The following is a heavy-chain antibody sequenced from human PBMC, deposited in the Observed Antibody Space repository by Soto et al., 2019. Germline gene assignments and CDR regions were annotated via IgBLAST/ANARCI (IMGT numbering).Heavy chain of an antibody. CDR2: IYHSGIT. D-gene: IGHD7-27*01. CDR1: WYSISSGYY. J-gene: IGHJ4*02. CDR3: ARAPGDLVYYFAY. Sequence: SETLSLTCAVSWYSISSGYYWGWIRQPPGKGLEWIGSIYHSGITYYNPSLKSRVIVSVDTSKNQFSLKLSSATAADTAVYHCARAPGDLVYYFAYWAQGTMVTLSS. V-gene: IGHV4-38-2*01.